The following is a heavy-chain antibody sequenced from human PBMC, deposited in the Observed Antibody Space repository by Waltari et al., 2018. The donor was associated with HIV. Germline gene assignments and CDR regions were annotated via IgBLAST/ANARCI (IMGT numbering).Heavy chain of an antibody. CDR1: GYTFTGYY. CDR2: SNPNRGGT. CDR3: AREGPNYYGSGSYFD. V-gene: IGHV1-2*02. D-gene: IGHD3-10*01. Sequence: QVQLVQSGAEVKKPGASVKVSCKASGYTFTGYYMHWVRQAPGQGLEWKGWSNPNRGGTKDGQKFQGRVTMTRDTSISTAYMGLSRLGSDDTAVYYCAREGPNYYGSGSYFDWGQGTLVTVSS. J-gene: IGHJ4*02.